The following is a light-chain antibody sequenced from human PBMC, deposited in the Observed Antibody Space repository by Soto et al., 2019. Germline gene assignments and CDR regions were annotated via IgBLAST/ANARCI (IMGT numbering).Light chain of an antibody. CDR3: QQYNSYPGT. J-gene: IGKJ1*01. V-gene: IGKV1-5*03. CDR1: QSISSW. CDR2: KAS. Sequence: DIQMTQSPSTLSASVGDRVTITCRASQSISSWLAWYQQKPGKAPKLLIYKASILETGVPSRFSGSGSGTESTLTISSLQPDDFATYYCQQYNSYPGTFGQGTKVDIK.